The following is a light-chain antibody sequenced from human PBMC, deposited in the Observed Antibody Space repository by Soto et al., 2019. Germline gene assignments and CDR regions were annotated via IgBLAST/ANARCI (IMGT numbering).Light chain of an antibody. CDR3: MQGTHSPWT. Sequence: DVVMTQSPLSLPVTLGQPASISCRSSQSLIHSDGNTYLNWFQQRPCHSPRRLLYQVSYRDSGLPDRFSGSGSCADFTLKISRLAGEDVGVYYCMQGTHSPWTFGQGTEVDIK. CDR2: QVS. J-gene: IGKJ1*01. V-gene: IGKV2-30*02. CDR1: QSLIHSDGNTY.